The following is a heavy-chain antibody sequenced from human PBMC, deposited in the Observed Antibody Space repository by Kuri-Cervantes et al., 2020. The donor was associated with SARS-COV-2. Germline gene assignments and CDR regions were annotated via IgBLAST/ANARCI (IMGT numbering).Heavy chain of an antibody. CDR2: IYYSGST. CDR3: ARDPNANHNNWFDP. Sequence: SETLSLTCTVSGGSISSHYWSWIRQPPGKGLEWIGCIYYSGSTNYNPSLKSRGTISVDTSKNQFSLKLSSVTAADTAVYYCARDPNANHNNWFDPWGQGTLVTVSS. D-gene: IGHD4/OR15-4a*01. V-gene: IGHV4-59*11. J-gene: IGHJ5*02. CDR1: GGSISSHY.